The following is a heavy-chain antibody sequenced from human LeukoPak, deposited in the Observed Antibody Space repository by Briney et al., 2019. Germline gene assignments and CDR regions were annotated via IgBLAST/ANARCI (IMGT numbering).Heavy chain of an antibody. CDR1: GGTFSSYA. V-gene: IGHV1-69*13. D-gene: IGHD6-13*01. Sequence: SVKVSCTASGGTFSSYAISWVRQAPGQGLEWMGGIIPIFGTANYAQKFQGRVTITADESTSTAYMELSSLRVEDTAVYYCARANNSSWHNWGQGTLVTVSS. CDR2: IIPIFGTA. J-gene: IGHJ4*02. CDR3: ARANNSSWHN.